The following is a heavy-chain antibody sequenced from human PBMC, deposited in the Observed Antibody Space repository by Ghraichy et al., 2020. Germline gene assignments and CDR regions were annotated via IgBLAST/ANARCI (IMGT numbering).Heavy chain of an antibody. V-gene: IGHV3-23*01. Sequence: GESLNISCAASGFTFSSYAMSWVRQAPGKGLEWVSAISGSGGSTYYADSVKGRVTISRDNSKNTLYLQMNSLRAEDTAVYYCAKDHILTYYYDSSGYEGVYYFDYWGQGTLVTVSS. CDR3: AKDHILTYYYDSSGYEGVYYFDY. D-gene: IGHD3-22*01. CDR2: ISGSGGST. J-gene: IGHJ4*02. CDR1: GFTFSSYA.